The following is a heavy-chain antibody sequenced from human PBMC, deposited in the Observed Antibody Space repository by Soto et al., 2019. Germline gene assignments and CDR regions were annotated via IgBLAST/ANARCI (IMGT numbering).Heavy chain of an antibody. CDR2: IYSGGST. CDR1: GFTVSSNY. Sequence: GWYLRLSSAAAGFTVSSNYISCVRQAPGKGLEWVSAIYSGGSTYYADSVKGRFTISRDNSKNTLSLQMKTLREEETVVYYCARATDHGSTHPGTDYWGQGT. V-gene: IGHV3-53*01. J-gene: IGHJ4*02. D-gene: IGHD3-10*01. CDR3: ARATDHGSTHPGTDY.